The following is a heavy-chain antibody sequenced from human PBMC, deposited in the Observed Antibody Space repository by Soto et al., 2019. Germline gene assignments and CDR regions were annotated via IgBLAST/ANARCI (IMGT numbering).Heavy chain of an antibody. J-gene: IGHJ1*01. Sequence: TLSLTCTVSVVSISSYYWSWIRQPPGKGLEWIGYIYYSGSTNYNPSLKSRVTISVDTYKNQFSLKLSSVTAADTAVYYCARGPRVEMATIPAEYFQHWGQGTLVTVSS. D-gene: IGHD5-12*01. CDR3: ARGPRVEMATIPAEYFQH. V-gene: IGHV4-59*01. CDR1: VVSISSYY. CDR2: IYYSGST.